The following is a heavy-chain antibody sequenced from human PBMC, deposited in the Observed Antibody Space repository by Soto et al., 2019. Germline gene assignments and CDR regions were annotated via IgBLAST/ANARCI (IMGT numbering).Heavy chain of an antibody. V-gene: IGHV4-34*01. CDR2: INHSGST. CDR1: GGSFSGYY. Sequence: SETLSLTCAVYGGSFSGYYWSWIRQPPGKGLEWIGEINHSGSTNYNPSLKSRVTISVDTSKNQFSLKLSSVTAADTAVYYCARGRVDTAMVTGWFDPWGQGTLVTVSS. CDR3: ARGRVDTAMVTGWFDP. J-gene: IGHJ5*02. D-gene: IGHD5-18*01.